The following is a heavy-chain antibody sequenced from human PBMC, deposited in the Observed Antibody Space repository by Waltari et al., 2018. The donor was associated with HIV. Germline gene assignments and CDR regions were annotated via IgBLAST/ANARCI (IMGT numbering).Heavy chain of an antibody. CDR1: GFSVSRYW. J-gene: IGHJ4*02. CDR3: VKDMFGEYDY. CDR2: INPYGNTI. V-gene: IGHV3-74*01. Sequence: EVQLVQSGGGLVQPGGSRRLSCAASGFSVSRYWMHWVRQIPGQGLVWVSRINPYGNTISYADSVRGRFTISRDYAKNTLYLQMNSLRDEDTAMYYCVKDMFGEYDYWGQGTLVTVSS. D-gene: IGHD3-10*02.